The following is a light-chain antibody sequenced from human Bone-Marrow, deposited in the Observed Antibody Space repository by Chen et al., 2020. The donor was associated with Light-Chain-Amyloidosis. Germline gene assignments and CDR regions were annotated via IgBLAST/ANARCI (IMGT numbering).Light chain of an antibody. V-gene: IGKV3-11*01. CDR3: QQRSNWPRYT. CDR2: DAS. Sequence: EIVLTQSPGTLSLSPGERDTLSCRASQSVSSSYLAWYQQKPGQAPRLLIYDASNSATGIPASLIGSGSATDFTLTISSLEPEDFAVYYCQQRSNWPRYTFGQWTKLAIK. CDR1: QSVSSSY. J-gene: IGKJ2*01.